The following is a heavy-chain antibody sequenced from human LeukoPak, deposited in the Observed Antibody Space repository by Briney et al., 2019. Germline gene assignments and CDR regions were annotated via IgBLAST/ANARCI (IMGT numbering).Heavy chain of an antibody. CDR1: GFTFTNYL. V-gene: IGHV1-46*01. Sequence: GASVTIACTSFGFTFTNYLLHWVRQAPGRGLEWVGRIAPSVDTTNYAQKVRGRVTMTRDTSTSTVYMELSSLRSDDTAIYYCVREVSGGYFDYWGQGTLVTVSS. D-gene: IGHD2-8*02. CDR3: VREVSGGYFDY. J-gene: IGHJ4*02. CDR2: IAPSVDTT.